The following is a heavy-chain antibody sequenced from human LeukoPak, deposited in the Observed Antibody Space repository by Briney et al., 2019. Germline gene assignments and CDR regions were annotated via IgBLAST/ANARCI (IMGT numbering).Heavy chain of an antibody. V-gene: IGHV3-74*01. J-gene: IGHJ4*02. CDR2: INSDGSST. D-gene: IGHD2-21*01. Sequence: PGGSLRLSCAASGFTFSSYWIHWVRRAPGKGLVWVSRINSDGSSTSYADSVKGRFTISRDNAKNTLYLQMNSLRAEDTAVYYCARGRLRGGFDYWGQGTLVTVSS. CDR1: GFTFSSYW. CDR3: ARGRLRGGFDY.